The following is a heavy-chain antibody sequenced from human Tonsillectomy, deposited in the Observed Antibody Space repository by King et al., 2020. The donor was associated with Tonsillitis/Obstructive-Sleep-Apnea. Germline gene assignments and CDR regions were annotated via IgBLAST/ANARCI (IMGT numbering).Heavy chain of an antibody. Sequence: VQLVESGGGLVKPGGALRLSCAASGFSFSAYAMTWVRRAPGKGLEWVSSISGDGGYIYYADSVRGRFTISRDNAKNSLYLQMYSLRAEDTAVYYCARPSYGSGVYYYFYMDVWGKGTTVAVS. CDR3: ARPSYGSGVYYYFYMDV. D-gene: IGHD3-10*01. CDR1: GFSFSAYA. J-gene: IGHJ6*03. V-gene: IGHV3-21*01. CDR2: ISGDGGYI.